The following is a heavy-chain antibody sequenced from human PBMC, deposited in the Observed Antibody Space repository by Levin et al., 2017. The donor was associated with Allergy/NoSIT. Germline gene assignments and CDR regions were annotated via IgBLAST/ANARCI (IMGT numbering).Heavy chain of an antibody. CDR2: INPNSGGT. Sequence: GESLKISCKASGYTFTGYYMHWVRQAPGQGLEWMGWINPNSGGTNYAQKFQGWVTMTRDTSISTAYMELSRLRSDDTAVYYCARSREDVLGMDVWGQGTTVTVSS. CDR3: ARSREDVLGMDV. D-gene: IGHD3-10*02. J-gene: IGHJ6*02. CDR1: GYTFTGYY. V-gene: IGHV1-2*04.